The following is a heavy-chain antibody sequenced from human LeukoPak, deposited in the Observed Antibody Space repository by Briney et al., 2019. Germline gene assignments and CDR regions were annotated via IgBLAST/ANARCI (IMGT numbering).Heavy chain of an antibody. CDR3: ARAFIAVARDAFDI. CDR1: GGSTSSGSYE. J-gene: IGHJ3*02. V-gene: IGHV4-61*02. Sequence: PSQTLSLTCTVSGGSTSSGSYEWGWIRHPGGRGLEWIGRIYTSGSTNYNPTLKSGVTISVETSKNKFSLKRSSVTAAETAVYYCARAFIAVARDAFDIWGQGTMVSVSS. CDR2: IYTSGST. D-gene: IGHD6-19*01.